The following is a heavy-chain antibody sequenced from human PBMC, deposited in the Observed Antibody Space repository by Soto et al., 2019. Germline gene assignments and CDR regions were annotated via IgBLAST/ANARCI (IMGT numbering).Heavy chain of an antibody. J-gene: IGHJ6*03. CDR2: ISAYNGNT. D-gene: IGHD2-2*01. V-gene: IGHV1-18*01. Sequence: GASVKVSCKASGYTFTSYGISWVRQAPGQGLEWMGWISAYNGNTNYAQKLQGRVTMTTDTSTSTAYMELRSLRSDDTAVYYCAVCSSISCTYGPGWYYMDVWGKGTTVTVSS. CDR1: GYTFTSYG. CDR3: AVCSSISCTYGPGWYYMDV.